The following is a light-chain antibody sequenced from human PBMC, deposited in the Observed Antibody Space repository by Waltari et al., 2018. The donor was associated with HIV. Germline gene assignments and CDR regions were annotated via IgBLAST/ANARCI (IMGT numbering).Light chain of an antibody. V-gene: IGLV1-47*01. CDR3: AAWDDSLSGYV. CDR2: RNN. Sequence: QSVLTQPPSASGTPGQRVTISCSGSSSNIGSNYVYWYQQLPGTAPKLLIYRNNQRASGVPARFFGSKSGTSAALAISGLRSEDEADYYCAAWDDSLSGYVFGTGTKVTVL. CDR1: SSNIGSNY. J-gene: IGLJ1*01.